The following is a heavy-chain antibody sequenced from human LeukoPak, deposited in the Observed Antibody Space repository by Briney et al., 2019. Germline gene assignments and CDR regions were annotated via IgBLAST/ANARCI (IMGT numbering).Heavy chain of an antibody. CDR1: GYTFTGYY. CDR3: ARAGWLRSSVDY. V-gene: IGHV1-2*02. D-gene: IGHD5-12*01. CDR2: INPNSGGT. Sequence: ASVKVSCKASGYTFTGYYMHWVRQAPGQGLERMGCINPNSGGTNYAQKFQGRVTMTRDTSISTAYMELSRLRSDDKAVYYCARAGWLRSSVDYWGQGTLVTVSS. J-gene: IGHJ4*02.